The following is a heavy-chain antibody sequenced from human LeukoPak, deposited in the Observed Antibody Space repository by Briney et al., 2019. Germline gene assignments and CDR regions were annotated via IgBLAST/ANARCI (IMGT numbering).Heavy chain of an antibody. V-gene: IGHV1-18*01. CDR2: ISAYNGNT. D-gene: IGHD3-9*01. Sequence: ASVKVSCKASGYTFTSYGISWVRQAPGQGLEWMGWISAYNGNTNCAQKLQGRVTMTTDTSTSTAYMELRSLRSDDTAVYYCARGDVNYDILTGYYYYGMDVWGQGTTVTVSS. CDR1: GYTFTSYG. J-gene: IGHJ6*02. CDR3: ARGDVNYDILTGYYYYGMDV.